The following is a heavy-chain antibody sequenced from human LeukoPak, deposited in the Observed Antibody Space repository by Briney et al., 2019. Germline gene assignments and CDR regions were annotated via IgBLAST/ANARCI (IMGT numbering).Heavy chain of an antibody. V-gene: IGHV3-33*01. CDR1: GFTFSDYG. CDR3: ARAHSSSPTFDL. J-gene: IGHJ4*02. Sequence: GGSLRLSCAACGFTFSDYGIHWLRQAPGQGLEWVALIWYDGSKKYYADSVKGRFTISRDNNKNTLYLQLNSLRADDTAVYYCARAHSSSPTFDLWGQGTLVTVSS. D-gene: IGHD6-6*01. CDR2: IWYDGSKK.